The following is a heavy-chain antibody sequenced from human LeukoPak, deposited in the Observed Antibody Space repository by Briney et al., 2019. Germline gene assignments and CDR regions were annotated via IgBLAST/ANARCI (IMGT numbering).Heavy chain of an antibody. J-gene: IGHJ6*03. Sequence: SETLSLTCAFSGGSISSYYWSWIRQPAGKGQEWIGRIYISGSTNYNPSLTSRVTMSVDTSKNQFSLKLSSVTAADTAVYYWARGLEQWLVSYYYYMDVWGKGTTVTVSS. V-gene: IGHV4-4*07. D-gene: IGHD6-19*01. CDR1: GGSISSYY. CDR2: IYISGST. CDR3: ARGLEQWLVSYYYYMDV.